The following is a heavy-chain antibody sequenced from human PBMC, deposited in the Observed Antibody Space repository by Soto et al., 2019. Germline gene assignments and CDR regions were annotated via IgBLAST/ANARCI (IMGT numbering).Heavy chain of an antibody. V-gene: IGHV1-18*01. J-gene: IGHJ4*02. CDR2: ISAHDGNT. Sequence: QVHLVQSGAEVKKPGASVKVSCKASGYTFTRYGITWVRQAPGQGLEWMAWISAHDGNTDYAQKLQGRVTVTTDTVTSTAYMELRSLRSDYTTVYSCARGRYGDYWGQGALVTVSS. CDR3: ARGRYGDY. D-gene: IGHD1-1*01. CDR1: GYTFTRYG.